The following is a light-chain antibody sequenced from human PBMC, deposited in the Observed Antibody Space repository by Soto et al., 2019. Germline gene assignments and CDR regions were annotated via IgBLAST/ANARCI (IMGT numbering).Light chain of an antibody. CDR1: QDISSW. CDR2: AAS. Sequence: DTQMTQSPSSVSASVGDRVTSTCRASQDISSWVAWYQQKQGKAHKLLISAASSLQSGVKRRFSGSGSGTDFTLIISSLQPEDFATYFCQQGDSFPFTCGGGNKVDIK. J-gene: IGKJ4*01. V-gene: IGKV1-12*01. CDR3: QQGDSFPFT.